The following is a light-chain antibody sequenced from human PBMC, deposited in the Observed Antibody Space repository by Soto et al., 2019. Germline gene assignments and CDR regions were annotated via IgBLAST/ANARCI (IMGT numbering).Light chain of an antibody. CDR2: GGS. V-gene: IGKV3-20*01. J-gene: IGKJ5*01. CDR1: QSVRSTY. CDR3: QQYDNSPMYT. Sequence: VLTQSPGTLSLSPGERATLSCRAGQSVRSTYLAWYQQKPGQAPRLLIYGGSNRATGIPDRFSGSGSGTDFTLTISRLEPEDSAVYYYQQYDNSPMYTFGQGTRLEIK.